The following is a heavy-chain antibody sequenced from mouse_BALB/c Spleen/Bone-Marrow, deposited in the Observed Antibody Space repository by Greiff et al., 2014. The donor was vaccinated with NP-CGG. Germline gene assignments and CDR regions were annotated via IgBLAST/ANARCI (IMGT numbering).Heavy chain of an antibody. V-gene: IGHV5-6-3*01. CDR3: ARDHVVGY. Sequence: DVQLVESGGGLVQPGGSLKLSCAASGFTFSTYGMSWVRQTPDKRLELVASISNNGGSTYYPDSVKGRFTISRDNAKNTLYLQMSSLKSEDTAMYYCARDHVVGYWGQGTLVTVSA. CDR1: GFTFSTYG. J-gene: IGHJ3*01. CDR2: ISNNGGST.